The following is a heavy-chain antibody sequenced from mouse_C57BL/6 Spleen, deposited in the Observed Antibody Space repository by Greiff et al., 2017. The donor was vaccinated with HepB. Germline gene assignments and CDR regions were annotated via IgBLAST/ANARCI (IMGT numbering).Heavy chain of an antibody. CDR3: ARSTTVVEGVYFDY. CDR2: IYPGGGYT. CDR1: GYTFTNYW. V-gene: IGHV1-63*01. D-gene: IGHD1-1*01. Sequence: VQLQQSGAELVRPGPSVKMSCKASGYTFTNYWIGWAKQRPGHGLEWIGDIYPGGGYTNYNEKFKGKATLTADKSSSTAYMQFSSLTSEDSAIYYCARSTTVVEGVYFDYWGQGTTLTVSS. J-gene: IGHJ2*01.